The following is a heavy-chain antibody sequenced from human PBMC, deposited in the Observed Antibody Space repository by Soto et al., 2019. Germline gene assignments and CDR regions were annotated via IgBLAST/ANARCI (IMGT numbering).Heavy chain of an antibody. D-gene: IGHD2-15*01. Sequence: GGSLRLSCAASGFTFSSYAMHWVRQAPGKGLEYVSAISSNGGSTYYANSVKGRFTISRDNSKNTLYLQMGSLRAEDMAVYYCARTITIGYCSGGSCYGHDALDIWGQGTMVTVSS. CDR1: GFTFSSYA. J-gene: IGHJ3*02. CDR2: ISSNGGST. CDR3: ARTITIGYCSGGSCYGHDALDI. V-gene: IGHV3-64*01.